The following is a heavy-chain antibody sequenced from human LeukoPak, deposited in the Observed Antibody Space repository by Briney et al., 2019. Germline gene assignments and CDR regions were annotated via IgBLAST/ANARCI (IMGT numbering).Heavy chain of an antibody. D-gene: IGHD3-10*01. V-gene: IGHV3-64*01. CDR3: ARGLYYGSGQYDFDY. CDR1: GFTFSSYY. CDR2: ISPSVEST. J-gene: IGHJ4*02. Sequence: TGGSLRLSCAASGFTFSSYYMHWVRQAPGKGLEYVSAISPSVESTYYTNSVKGRFTISRDNSKNTLFLQMGSLTTEDMAVYCCARGLYYGSGQYDFDYWGQGTLVTVSS.